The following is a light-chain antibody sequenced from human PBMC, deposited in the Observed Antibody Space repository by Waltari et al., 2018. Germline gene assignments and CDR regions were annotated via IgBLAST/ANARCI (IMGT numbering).Light chain of an antibody. V-gene: IGKV3-15*01. CDR1: KSIGNN. Sequence: ETIMTQSPAILSVSPGETATLSCRASKSIGNNLAWYQQTPGQAPRLLIYVASSRGTGIPARFFGAGSGTEFTLTISSLQSEDFAVYYCQQYNEWPYTFGQGTKVDLK. CDR3: QQYNEWPYT. CDR2: VAS. J-gene: IGKJ2*01.